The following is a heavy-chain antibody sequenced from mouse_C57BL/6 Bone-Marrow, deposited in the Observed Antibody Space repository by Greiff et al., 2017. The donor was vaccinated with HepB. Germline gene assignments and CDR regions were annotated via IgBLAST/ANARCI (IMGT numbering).Heavy chain of an antibody. CDR2: IRLKSDNYAT. CDR3: TYYDYEDDYFDY. V-gene: IGHV6-3*01. Sequence: EVQVVESGGGLVQPGGSMKLSCVASGFTFSNYWMNWVRQSPEKGLEWVAQIRLKSDNYATHYAESVKGRFTISRDDSKSSVYLQMNNLRAEDTGIYYRTYYDYEDDYFDYWGQGTTLTVSS. CDR1: GFTFSNYW. J-gene: IGHJ2*01. D-gene: IGHD2-4*01.